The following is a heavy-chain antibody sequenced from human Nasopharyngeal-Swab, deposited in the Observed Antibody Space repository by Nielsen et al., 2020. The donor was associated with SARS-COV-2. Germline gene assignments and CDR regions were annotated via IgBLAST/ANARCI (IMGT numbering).Heavy chain of an antibody. V-gene: IGHV1-46*01. D-gene: IGHD1-1*01. CDR2: SNPSGSTT. J-gene: IGHJ4*02. CDR1: GYALSYTF. Sequence: ASVKVSCKASGYALSYTFMHWFRQAPGQGLEWMGQSNPSGSTTVYARNFQGRVTMTRDTSTSTVYMELSSLRSEDTAVYYCAREGDFAGKRLDSWGQGTLVIVSS. CDR3: AREGDFAGKRLDS.